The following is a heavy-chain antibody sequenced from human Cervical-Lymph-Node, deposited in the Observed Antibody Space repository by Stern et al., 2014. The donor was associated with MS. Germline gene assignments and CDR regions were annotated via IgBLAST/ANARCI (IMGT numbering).Heavy chain of an antibody. V-gene: IGHV1-18*04. CDR2: ISGYNGNT. CDR3: ARDDLGGAFDY. J-gene: IGHJ4*02. Sequence: VHLVESGPELKKPGASVKVSCKASGYTFTDYGIHWVRQAPAQGLEWMAWISGYNGNTNYAQKFQGRVTLTADTSTDTVYMEMRSLTFDDTAVYYCARDDLGGAFDYWGQGALVTVSS. CDR1: GYTFTDYG.